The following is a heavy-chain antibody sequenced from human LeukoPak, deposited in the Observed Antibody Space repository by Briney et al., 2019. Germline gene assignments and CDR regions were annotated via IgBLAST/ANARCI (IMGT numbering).Heavy chain of an antibody. CDR2: FDPEDGET. J-gene: IGHJ5*02. Sequence: ASVKVSCKVSGYTLRELSMHWVRQAPGKGLEWMGGFDPEDGETIYAHKFQGRVTMTEDTSTDTAYMELSSLRSEDTAVYYCATSAYKWNYGWFDPWGQGTLVTVSS. D-gene: IGHD1-7*01. CDR1: GYTLRELS. V-gene: IGHV1-24*01. CDR3: ATSAYKWNYGWFDP.